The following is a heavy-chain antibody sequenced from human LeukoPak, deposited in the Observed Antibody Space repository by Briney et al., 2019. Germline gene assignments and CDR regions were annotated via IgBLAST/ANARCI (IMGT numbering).Heavy chain of an antibody. V-gene: IGHV3-7*01. CDR1: GFTFSHYW. J-gene: IGHJ4*02. D-gene: IGHD4/OR15-4a*01. CDR2: IKDDGSES. Sequence: GGSLRLSCAASGFTFSHYWMSWVRQAPGKGVEWVANIKDDGSESYYVDSVKGRFTISRENAKNSLYLQMTSLRDEDTAVYYCARTIRGYWGQGTLVTVSS. CDR3: ARTIRGY.